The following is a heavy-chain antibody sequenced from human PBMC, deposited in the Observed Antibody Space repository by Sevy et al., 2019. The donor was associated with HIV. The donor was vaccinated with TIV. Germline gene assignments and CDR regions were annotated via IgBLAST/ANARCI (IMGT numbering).Heavy chain of an antibody. Sequence: GGSLRLSCAVSGFTFSTYALHWVRQPPGKGLEWVAVISDDGINKYYADSVKGRFTISRDNSKNTLSLQMNSLRAEDTATYYCARVRYGTTSYFDNWGQGTLVTVSS. CDR1: GFTFSTYA. J-gene: IGHJ4*02. V-gene: IGHV3-30-3*01. CDR3: ARVRYGTTSYFDN. D-gene: IGHD1-1*01. CDR2: ISDDGINK.